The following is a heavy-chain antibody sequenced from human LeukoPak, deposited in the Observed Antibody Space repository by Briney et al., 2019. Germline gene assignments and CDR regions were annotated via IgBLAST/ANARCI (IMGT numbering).Heavy chain of an antibody. J-gene: IGHJ5*02. V-gene: IGHV3-74*01. CDR3: ARDLTGCSGGSCHSPNWFDP. CDR2: INSDGSST. Sequence: QPGGSLRLYCAASGFTFSSYWMHWVRQAPGKGLVWVSRINSDGSSTSYADSVKGRFTISRDNANNTLYLQMNSLRAEDTAVYYCARDLTGCSGGSCHSPNWFDPWGQGTLVTVSS. D-gene: IGHD2-15*01. CDR1: GFTFSSYW.